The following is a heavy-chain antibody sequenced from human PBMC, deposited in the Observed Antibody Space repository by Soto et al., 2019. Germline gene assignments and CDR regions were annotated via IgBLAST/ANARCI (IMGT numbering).Heavy chain of an antibody. CDR1: GFTFSSYS. CDR2: ISSSSSYI. D-gene: IGHD4-17*01. J-gene: IGHJ4*02. Sequence: GGSLRLSCAASGFTFSSYSMNWVRQAPGKGLEWVSSISSSSSYIYYADSVKGRFTISRDNAKNSLYLQMNSPRAEDTAVYYCARSYGGVTFDYWGQGTLVTVSS. CDR3: ARSYGGVTFDY. V-gene: IGHV3-21*01.